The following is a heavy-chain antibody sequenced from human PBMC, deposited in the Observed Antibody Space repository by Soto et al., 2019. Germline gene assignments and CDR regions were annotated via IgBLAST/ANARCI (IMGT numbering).Heavy chain of an antibody. CDR2: IIPIFGTA. V-gene: IGHV1-69*01. CDR1: GDRFRSYD. D-gene: IGHD6-13*01. CDR3: ARSPAGYSSSWSPYYFDY. J-gene: IGHJ4*02. Sequence: SAEAPCQASGDRFRSYDIRSVRQPSGQKIEWMGGIIPIFGTANYAQKFQGRVTITADESTSTAYMELSSLRSEDTAVYYCARSPAGYSSSWSPYYFDYGGQGCLVTVSS.